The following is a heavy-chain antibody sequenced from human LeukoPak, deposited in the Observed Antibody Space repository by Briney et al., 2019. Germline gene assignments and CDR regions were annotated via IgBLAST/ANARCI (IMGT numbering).Heavy chain of an antibody. CDR3: AVWIQRWLYFQH. Sequence: SVKVPCKASGGTFSTYAISWVRQAPGQGLEWMGRIIPILGIANYAQTFQGRVTITADKATSTAYMELSSLRSEDTAVYYCAVWIQRWLYFQHWGQGTLVTVSS. CDR2: IIPILGIA. CDR1: GGTFSTYA. V-gene: IGHV1-69*04. J-gene: IGHJ1*01. D-gene: IGHD5-18*01.